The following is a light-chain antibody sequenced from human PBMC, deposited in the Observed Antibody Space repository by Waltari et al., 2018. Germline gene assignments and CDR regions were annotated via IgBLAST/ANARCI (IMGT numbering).Light chain of an antibody. CDR1: DSVSAS. V-gene: IGKV1-39*01. Sequence: DIEMTQSPFSLSASVGDRVTVTCRASDSVSASLSWYKQKTGIAPEVLIYAASSLQSGVPSSVSGSGSGTSFTLTIGSLQPEAFATYDCRQTYRPPLTFGCGTKV. CDR2: AAS. J-gene: IGKJ3*01. CDR3: RQTYRPPLT.